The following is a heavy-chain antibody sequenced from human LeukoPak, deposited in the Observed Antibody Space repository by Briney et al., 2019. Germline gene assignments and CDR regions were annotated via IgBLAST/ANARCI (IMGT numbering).Heavy chain of an antibody. CDR2: ITGSGSGI. J-gene: IGHJ4*02. CDR1: GFTFSNYA. D-gene: IGHD3-9*01. Sequence: GGSLRLSCAASGFTFSNYAMSWVRQAPGKGLEWVSAITGSGSGIYYADSMKSRFTISRDNSKKTLYLQINSLRAADTAVYYCAKWGDYDVLTGYYVSDYWGQGTLVTVSS. V-gene: IGHV3-23*01. CDR3: AKWGDYDVLTGYYVSDY.